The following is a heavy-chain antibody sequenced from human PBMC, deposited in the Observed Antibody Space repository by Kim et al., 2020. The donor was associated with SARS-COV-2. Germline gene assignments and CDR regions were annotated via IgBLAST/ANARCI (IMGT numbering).Heavy chain of an antibody. J-gene: IGHJ4*02. D-gene: IGHD6-19*01. V-gene: IGHV3-11*01. CDR2: STL. Sequence: STLYYADTVKGRCTISRDNAKNSVYRQMNSLRAEDTAVYYWASQWLVDYWGQGTLVTVSS. CDR3: ASQWLVDY.